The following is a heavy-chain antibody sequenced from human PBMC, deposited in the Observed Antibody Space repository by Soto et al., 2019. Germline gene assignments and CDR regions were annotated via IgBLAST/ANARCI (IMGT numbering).Heavy chain of an antibody. CDR3: AKDQSQGYCSGGSCYPTSRYYYYGMDV. CDR1: GFTFSSYG. V-gene: IGHV3-30*18. Sequence: GGSLILSCAASGFTFSSYGMHWVRQAPGKGLEWVAVISYDGSNKYYADSVKGRFTISRDNSKNTLYLQMNSLRAEDTAVYYCAKDQSQGYCSGGSCYPTSRYYYYGMDVWGQGTTVTGSS. CDR2: ISYDGSNK. D-gene: IGHD2-15*01. J-gene: IGHJ6*02.